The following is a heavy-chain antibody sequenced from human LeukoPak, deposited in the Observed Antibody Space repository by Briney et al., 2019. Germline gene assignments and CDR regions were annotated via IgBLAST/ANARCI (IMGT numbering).Heavy chain of an antibody. J-gene: IGHJ6*03. V-gene: IGHV3-23*01. D-gene: IGHD3-10*01. Sequence: GGSLRLSCAASGFTFSSYSMNWVRQAPGKGLEWVSVISGSGDRTYYADSVKGRFTISRDNSKNTLYLQINSLRAEDTAVYYCAKGGAVSSKSIIMVRGTRRYYYNMDVWGKGTTVTISS. CDR3: AKGGAVSSKSIIMVRGTRRYYYNMDV. CDR2: ISGSGDRT. CDR1: GFTFSSYS.